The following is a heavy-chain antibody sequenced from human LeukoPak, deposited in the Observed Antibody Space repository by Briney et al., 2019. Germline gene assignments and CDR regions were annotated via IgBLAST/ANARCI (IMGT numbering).Heavy chain of an antibody. J-gene: IGHJ4*02. CDR3: TRDEDEELVRDY. CDR1: GFIFSRYT. Sequence: GGSLRLSCVASGFIFSRYTMNWVRQAPGEGLEWVSSISSTSTYIYYADSVKGRFTVSRDNAKKSLYLQMNSLRADDTAVYYCTRDEDEELVRDYWGQGTLVTVSS. D-gene: IGHD6-13*01. CDR2: ISSTSTYI. V-gene: IGHV3-21*01.